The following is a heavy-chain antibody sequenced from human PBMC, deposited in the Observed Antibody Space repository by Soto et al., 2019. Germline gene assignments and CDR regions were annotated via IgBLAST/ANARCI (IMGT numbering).Heavy chain of an antibody. CDR3: ARSQGSSTSLEIYYYYYYGMDV. D-gene: IGHD2-2*01. J-gene: IGHJ6*02. Sequence: QVQLVQSGAEVKKPGSSVKVSCKASGGTFSSYAISWVRQAPGQGLEWMGGIITIPGTAHYAQKFQGRVTMTADESTSTAYMELSSLRSEDTAVYYCARSQGSSTSLEIYYYYYYGMDVWGQGTTVTVSS. V-gene: IGHV1-69*01. CDR2: IITIPGTA. CDR1: GGTFSSYA.